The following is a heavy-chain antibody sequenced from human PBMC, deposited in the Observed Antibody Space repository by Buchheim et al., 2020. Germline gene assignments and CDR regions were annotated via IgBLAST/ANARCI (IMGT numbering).Heavy chain of an antibody. Sequence: QVQLQESGPGLVKPSQTLSLTCTVSGGSISSGDYYWSWIRQPPGKGLEWIGYIYYSGSTFSNPSLKRRVTISVDTSKNPLSLKLSSVTAADTAVYYCARAFHSGGSCYDYWGQGTL. CDR1: GGSISSGDYY. D-gene: IGHD2-15*01. V-gene: IGHV4-30-4*01. J-gene: IGHJ4*02. CDR2: IYYSGST. CDR3: ARAFHSGGSCYDY.